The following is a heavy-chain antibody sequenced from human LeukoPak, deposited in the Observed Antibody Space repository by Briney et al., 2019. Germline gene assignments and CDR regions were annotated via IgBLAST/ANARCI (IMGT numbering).Heavy chain of an antibody. CDR1: GYSISSGYY. CDR3: ARQAIAATGNWFDP. Sequence: SETLSLTCAVPGYSISSGYYWGWIRQPPGKGLEWIGSIYHSGSTYYNPSLKSRVTISVDTSKNQFSLKVSSVTAADTALYYCARQAIAATGNWFDPWGQGTLVTVSS. CDR2: IYHSGST. J-gene: IGHJ5*02. V-gene: IGHV4-38-2*01. D-gene: IGHD2-15*01.